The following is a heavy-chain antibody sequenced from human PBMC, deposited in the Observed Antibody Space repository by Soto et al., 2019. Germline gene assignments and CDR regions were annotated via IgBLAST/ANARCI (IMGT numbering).Heavy chain of an antibody. V-gene: IGHV3-48*02. CDR2: ISSSSSTI. CDR3: ARDLVGATSYYYYGMDV. CDR1: GFTFSSYS. D-gene: IGHD2-8*02. J-gene: IGHJ6*02. Sequence: EVQLVESGGGLVQPGGSLRLSCAASGFTFSSYSMNWVRQAPGKGLEWVSYISSSSSTIYYADSVKGRFTISRDNAKNSLYLQMNSLRDEDKVVDYGARDLVGATSYYYYGMDVWGQGTTVTVSS.